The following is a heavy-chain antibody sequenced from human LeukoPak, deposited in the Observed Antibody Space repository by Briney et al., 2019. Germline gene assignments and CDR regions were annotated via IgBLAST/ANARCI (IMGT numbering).Heavy chain of an antibody. CDR3: ARDARSVGVAFDI. V-gene: IGHV4-39*07. D-gene: IGHD3-16*01. Sequence: SETLSLTCTVSGGSISSSSYYWGWIRQPPGKGLEWIGSIYYSGSTYYNPSLKSRVTMSVDTSKNQFSLKLSSVTAADTAVYYCARDARSVGVAFDIWGQGTMVTVSS. CDR1: GGSISSSSYY. J-gene: IGHJ3*02. CDR2: IYYSGST.